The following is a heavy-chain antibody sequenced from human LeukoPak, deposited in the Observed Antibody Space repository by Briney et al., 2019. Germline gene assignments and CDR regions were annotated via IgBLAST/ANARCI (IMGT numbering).Heavy chain of an antibody. CDR1: SGSISSYY. D-gene: IGHD3-22*01. CDR2: IYYSGST. J-gene: IGHJ3*02. V-gene: IGHV4-59*01. CDR3: ARGKTYYDISKDAFDI. Sequence: SETLSLTCTVSSGSISSYYWSWIRQPPAKGLEWIGYIYYSGSTNYNPPLKSRVTISVDTSKNQFSLKLSSVTAADTAVYYCARGKTYYDISKDAFDIWGQGTMVTVSS.